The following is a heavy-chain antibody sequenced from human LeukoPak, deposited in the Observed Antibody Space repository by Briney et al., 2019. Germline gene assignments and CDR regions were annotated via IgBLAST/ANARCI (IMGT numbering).Heavy chain of an antibody. J-gene: IGHJ4*02. CDR1: GFTFSSYS. CDR2: ISSSSSTI. Sequence: GGSLRLSCAASGFTFSSYSMNWVRQAPGKGLEWVSYISSSSSTIYYADSVKGRFTISRDNAKNSLYLQMNSLRAEDTAVYYCARAIYHLDYWGQGTLVTVSS. V-gene: IGHV3-48*04. D-gene: IGHD3-16*02. CDR3: ARAIYHLDY.